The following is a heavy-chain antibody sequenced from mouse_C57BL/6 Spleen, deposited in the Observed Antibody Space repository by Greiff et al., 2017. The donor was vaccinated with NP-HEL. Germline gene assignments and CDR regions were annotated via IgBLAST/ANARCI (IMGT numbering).Heavy chain of an antibody. CDR1: GYTFTDYE. V-gene: IGHV1-15*01. J-gene: IGHJ2*01. CDR3: TRSGRQDFDY. Sequence: VKLMESGAELVRPGASVTLSCKASGYTFTDYEMHWVKQTPVHGLEWIGAIDPETGGTAYNQKFKGKAILTADKSSSTAYMELRSLTSEDSAVYYCTRSGRQDFDYWGHGTTLTVSS. CDR2: IDPETGGT. D-gene: IGHD3-1*01.